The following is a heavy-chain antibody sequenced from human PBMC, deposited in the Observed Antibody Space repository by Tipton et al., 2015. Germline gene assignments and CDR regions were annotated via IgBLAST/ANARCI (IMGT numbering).Heavy chain of an antibody. CDR3: ARWPFPGGGRLPGHFDY. D-gene: IGHD1-26*01. V-gene: IGHV4-39*01. CDR1: GDSISTSSSY. J-gene: IGHJ4*02. Sequence: TLSLTCTVSGDSISTSSSYWGWIRQPPGKGLEWLGSIYYSGSTYYNPSLKSRVTISVDTSKNQFSLKLSSVTAADTAVYYCARWPFPGGGRLPGHFDYWGQGTLVTVSS. CDR2: IYYSGST.